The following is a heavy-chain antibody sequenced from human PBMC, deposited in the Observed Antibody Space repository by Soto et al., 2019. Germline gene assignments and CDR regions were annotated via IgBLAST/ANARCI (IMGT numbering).Heavy chain of an antibody. CDR1: GFTFDDYA. V-gene: IGHV3-23*01. CDR3: EKFSATSVYDISSAPDY. J-gene: IGHJ4*02. D-gene: IGHD6-6*01. CDR2: VSGSGGNT. Sequence: GSLRLSCAASGFTFDDYALHWVLQAPGRGLEWVSAVSGSGGNTFYADSVKVRFTISRDNSRKTLYLQMTSLRAEDAPVYYCEKFSATSVYDISSAPDYWGQGTLVTVSS.